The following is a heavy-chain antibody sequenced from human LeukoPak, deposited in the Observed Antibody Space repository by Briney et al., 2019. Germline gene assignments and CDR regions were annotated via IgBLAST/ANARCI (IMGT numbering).Heavy chain of an antibody. CDR2: INWNGGST. J-gene: IGHJ4*02. D-gene: IGHD3-22*01. CDR3: ARGQYYYDSSDYYTLGY. CDR1: GFSLDDYG. V-gene: IGHV3-20*04. Sequence: GGSLRLSCAASGFSLDDYGMSLVRQAPGKGLEWVSGINWNGGSTGYADSVKGRFTISRDNAKNSLYLQMNSLRAEDTALYYCARGQYYYDSSDYYTLGYWGQGTLVTVSS.